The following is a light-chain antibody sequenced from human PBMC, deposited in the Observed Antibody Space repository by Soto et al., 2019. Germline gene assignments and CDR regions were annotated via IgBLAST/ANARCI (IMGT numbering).Light chain of an antibody. CDR2: GAS. V-gene: IGKV3-15*01. J-gene: IGKJ1*01. CDR1: QSVGSN. CDR3: QQYNNWPPWT. Sequence: EIVMTQSPATLSVSPGERATLSCRASQSVGSNLAWYQQKPGQAPRLLIYGASTRATGIPARFSGSGSGTEFTLTISSLQSEDFAVYYCQQYNNWPPWTFGQGTKVDIK.